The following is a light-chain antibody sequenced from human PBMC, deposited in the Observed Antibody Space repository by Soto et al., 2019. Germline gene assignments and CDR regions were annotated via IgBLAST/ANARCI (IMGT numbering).Light chain of an antibody. CDR3: QQYDNSPLT. Sequence: EIVLTQSPGTLSLSPGERATLSCRASQSVSNNYLAWYQQKPGQAPRLLIYGASNRATGITDRFSGGGSGTDFTLTISRLEPEDFAVYYCQQYDNSPLTFGGGTKVDIK. J-gene: IGKJ4*01. CDR1: QSVSNNY. CDR2: GAS. V-gene: IGKV3-20*01.